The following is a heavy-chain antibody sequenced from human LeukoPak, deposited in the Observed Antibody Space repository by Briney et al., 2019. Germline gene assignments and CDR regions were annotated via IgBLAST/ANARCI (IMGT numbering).Heavy chain of an antibody. D-gene: IGHD6-19*01. CDR2: IYYSGST. CDR3: ARVLYSSLIYFDY. V-gene: IGHV4-59*01. CDR1: GGSISSYY. J-gene: IGHJ4*02. Sequence: PSETLSLTCTVSGGSISSYYWSWIRQPPGKGLEWIGYIYYSGSTNYNPSLKSRVTISVDTAKNQFSLKLRPVTAADTAVYYCARVLYSSLIYFDYWGQGTLVTVSS.